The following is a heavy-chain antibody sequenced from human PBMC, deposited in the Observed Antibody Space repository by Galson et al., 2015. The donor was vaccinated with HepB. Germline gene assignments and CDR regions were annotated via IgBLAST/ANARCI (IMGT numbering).Heavy chain of an antibody. Sequence: SVKVSCKASGYTFTSYGISWVRQAPGQGLEWMGWISAYNGNTNYAQKLQGRVTMTTDTSTSTAYMELRSLRSDDTAVYYCARDARRDGYNSDVFDIWGQGTMVTVSS. CDR2: ISAYNGNT. CDR3: ARDARRDGYNSDVFDI. CDR1: GYTFTSYG. J-gene: IGHJ3*02. D-gene: IGHD5-24*01. V-gene: IGHV1-18*01.